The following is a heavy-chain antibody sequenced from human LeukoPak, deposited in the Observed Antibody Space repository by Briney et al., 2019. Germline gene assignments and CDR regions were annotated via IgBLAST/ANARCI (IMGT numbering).Heavy chain of an antibody. V-gene: IGHV3-9*01. CDR2: ISWNSGSI. J-gene: IGHJ4*02. CDR1: GFTFDDYA. Sequence: GGSLRLSCAASGFTFDDYAMHWVRQAPGKGLEWVSGISWNSGSIGYADSVKGRFTISRDNAKNSLYLQMNSLRAEDTALYYCAKSLPAYSGSYYPKWGQGTLVTVSS. D-gene: IGHD1-26*01. CDR3: AKSLPAYSGSYYPK.